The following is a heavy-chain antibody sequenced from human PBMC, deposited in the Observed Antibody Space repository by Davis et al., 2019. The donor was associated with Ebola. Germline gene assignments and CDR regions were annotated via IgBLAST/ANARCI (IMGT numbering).Heavy chain of an antibody. CDR2: IYYSGST. D-gene: IGHD3-3*01. Sequence: SETLSLTCTVSGGSISSGGYYWSWIRQHPGKGLEWIGYIYYSGSTNYNPSLKSRVTISVDTSKNQFSLKLSSVTAADTAVYYCARVHYDFWSGYYTGNWFDPWSQGTLVTVSS. J-gene: IGHJ5*02. V-gene: IGHV4-61*08. CDR3: ARVHYDFWSGYYTGNWFDP. CDR1: GGSISSGGYY.